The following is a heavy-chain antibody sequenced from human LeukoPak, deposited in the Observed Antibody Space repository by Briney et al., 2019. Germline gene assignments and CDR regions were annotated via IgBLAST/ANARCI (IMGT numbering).Heavy chain of an antibody. Sequence: PGRSLRLSCAASGFTFDDYAMHWVRQAPGKGLEWVSGISGSGGSTYYADSVKGRFTISRDNAKNSLYLQMNSLRAEDTAVYYCAKHRGYSSSSYFDYWGQGTLVTVSS. J-gene: IGHJ4*02. V-gene: IGHV3-9*01. CDR3: AKHRGYSSSSYFDY. D-gene: IGHD6-6*01. CDR2: ISGSGGST. CDR1: GFTFDDYA.